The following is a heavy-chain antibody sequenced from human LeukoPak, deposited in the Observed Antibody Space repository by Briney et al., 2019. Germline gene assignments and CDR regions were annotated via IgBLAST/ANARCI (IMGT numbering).Heavy chain of an antibody. D-gene: IGHD2-15*01. V-gene: IGHV3-15*01. Sequence: GGSLRLSCEASGFTFSHAWMSWVRQAPGKGLEWVGRIKTKADGETTDYAAPVKGRFTISRDDSKDTLYLQMNSLQTEDTAVSYCTTDRRYCSETNCPGDWFAPWGQGALVTVSS. CDR2: IKTKADGETT. J-gene: IGHJ5*02. CDR3: TTDRRYCSETNCPGDWFAP. CDR1: GFTFSHAW.